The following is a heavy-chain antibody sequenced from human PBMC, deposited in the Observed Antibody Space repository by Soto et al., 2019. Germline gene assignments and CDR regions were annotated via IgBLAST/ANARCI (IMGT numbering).Heavy chain of an antibody. CDR2: INVGNDNT. CDR3: VRCISASSFVF. V-gene: IGHV1-3*01. Sequence: GASVKVSCKASGYTLTGYAIHWVRQAPGQRLEWMGWINVGNDNTKYSQKLQGRVTITRDTSASTVYMELSSLRSEDTAVYYCVRCISASSFVFSGQATLVTVSS. D-gene: IGHD2-15*01. J-gene: IGHJ4*02. CDR1: GYTLTGYA.